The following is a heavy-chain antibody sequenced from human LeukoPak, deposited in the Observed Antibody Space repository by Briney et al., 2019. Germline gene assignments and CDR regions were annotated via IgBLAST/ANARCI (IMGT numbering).Heavy chain of an antibody. D-gene: IGHD6-6*01. CDR3: ARAGRGAGSSSSNPR. Sequence: GGSLRLSCAASGFTFSSYSMNWVRQAPGKGLEGVSYISSSSSTIYYADSVKGRFTISRDNAKNSLYLQMNSLRAEDTAVYYCARAGRGAGSSSSNPRWGQGTLVTVSS. CDR2: ISSSSSTI. J-gene: IGHJ4*02. CDR1: GFTFSSYS. V-gene: IGHV3-48*04.